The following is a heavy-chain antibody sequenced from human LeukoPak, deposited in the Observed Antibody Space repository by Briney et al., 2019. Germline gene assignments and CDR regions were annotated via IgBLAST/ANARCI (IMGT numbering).Heavy chain of an antibody. CDR2: INPNSGGT. V-gene: IGHV1-2*02. CDR3: ARVRQQLVDFDY. Sequence: ASVNVSCKASGYTFTGYYMHWVRQAPGQGLEWMGWINPNSGGTNYAQTFQGRVTMTRDTSISTAYMELGRLRSDDTAVYYCARVRQQLVDFDYWGQGTLVTVSS. D-gene: IGHD6-13*01. J-gene: IGHJ4*02. CDR1: GYTFTGYY.